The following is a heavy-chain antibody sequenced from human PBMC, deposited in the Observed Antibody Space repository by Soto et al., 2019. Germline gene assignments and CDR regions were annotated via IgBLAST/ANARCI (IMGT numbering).Heavy chain of an antibody. CDR3: ARGTSAARMDV. Sequence: GGSLRLSCAASGFTFSSYGMHWVRQAPGKGLEWVAVIWYDGSNKYYADSVKGRFTISRDNSKNTLYLQMNSLRAEDTAVYYCARGTSAARMDVWGKGTTVTVSS. V-gene: IGHV3-33*01. D-gene: IGHD6-6*01. J-gene: IGHJ6*03. CDR1: GFTFSSYG. CDR2: IWYDGSNK.